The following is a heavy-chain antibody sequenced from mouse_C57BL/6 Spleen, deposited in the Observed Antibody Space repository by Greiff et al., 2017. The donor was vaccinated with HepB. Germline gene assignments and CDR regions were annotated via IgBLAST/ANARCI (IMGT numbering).Heavy chain of an antibody. CDR3: ARRTVEDYAMDY. Sequence: EVMLVESGGGLVKPGGSLKLSCAASGFTFSDYGMHWVRQAPEKGLEWVAYISSGSSTIYYADTVKGRFTISRDNAKNTLFLQMTSLRSEDTAMYYCARRTVEDYAMDYWGQGTSVTVSS. J-gene: IGHJ4*01. CDR2: ISSGSSTI. CDR1: GFTFSDYG. V-gene: IGHV5-17*01. D-gene: IGHD1-1*01.